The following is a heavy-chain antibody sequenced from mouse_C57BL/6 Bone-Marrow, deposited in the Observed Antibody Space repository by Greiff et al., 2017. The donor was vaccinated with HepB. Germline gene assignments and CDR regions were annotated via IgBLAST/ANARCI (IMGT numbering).Heavy chain of an antibody. CDR2: FYPGSGSI. CDR1: GYTFTEYT. Sequence: VQRVESGAELVKPGASVKLSCKASGYTFTEYTIHWVKQRSGQGLEWIGWFYPGSGSIKYNEKFKDKATLTADKSSSTVYMELSRLTAEDSAVYFCARHGPRDGYYLAWFAYWGQGTLVTVSA. V-gene: IGHV1-62-2*01. CDR3: ARHGPRDGYYLAWFAY. J-gene: IGHJ3*01. D-gene: IGHD2-3*01.